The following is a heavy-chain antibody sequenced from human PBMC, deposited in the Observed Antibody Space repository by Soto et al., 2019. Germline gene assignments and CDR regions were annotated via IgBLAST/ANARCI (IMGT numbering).Heavy chain of an antibody. CDR2: IYWDDDK. CDR1: GFSLSSTRMA. V-gene: IGHV2-5*02. J-gene: IGHJ4*02. CDR3: AHIVVAGLGYYFDY. Sequence: SGPTLVNPTQTLTLTCTFSGFSLSSTRMAVGWIRQPPGKALEWLALIYWDDDKRYSPFLKSRLTITKDTSKNQVVLTMSNMDPVDTARYYCAHIVVAGLGYYFDYWGQGTLGTVSS. D-gene: IGHD6-19*01.